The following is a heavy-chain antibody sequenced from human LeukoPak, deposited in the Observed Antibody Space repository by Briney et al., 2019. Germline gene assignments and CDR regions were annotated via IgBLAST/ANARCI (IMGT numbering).Heavy chain of an antibody. CDR2: IYPGDSDT. V-gene: IGHV5-51*01. D-gene: IGHD3-10*01. Sequence: GESLKISCKGSGYSFTSYWIGWVRQLPGKGLEWMGIIYPGDSDTRYSPSFQGQVTISADKSISTAYLQWSSLKASDTAMYYCARLVGDEYYYYYMDVWGKGTTVTVSS. CDR3: ARLVGDEYYYYYMDV. J-gene: IGHJ6*03. CDR1: GYSFTSYW.